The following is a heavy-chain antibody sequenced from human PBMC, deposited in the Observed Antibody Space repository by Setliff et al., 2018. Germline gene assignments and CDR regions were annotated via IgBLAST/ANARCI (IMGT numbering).Heavy chain of an antibody. CDR1: GDSISGYF. J-gene: IGHJ3*02. CDR3: ARTFYYDVSDYSGDAFDI. Sequence: SQTLSLTCIVSGDSISGYFWSWIRQPPGKGPEWLGSISYSGRNHYSPSLKSRVTISLDTSKNQFSLKLSSVTAADTAVYYCARTFYYDVSDYSGDAFDIWGQGTLVTVSS. CDR2: ISYSGRN. D-gene: IGHD3-22*01. V-gene: IGHV4-59*12.